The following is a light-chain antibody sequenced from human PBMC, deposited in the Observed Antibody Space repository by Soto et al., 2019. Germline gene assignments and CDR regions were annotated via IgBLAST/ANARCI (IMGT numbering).Light chain of an antibody. J-gene: IGKJ1*01. CDR3: QQYNNWPRT. CDR1: QSVSNN. V-gene: IGKV3-15*01. CDR2: GAS. Sequence: EIVMTQSPATLSVSPGERATLSCRASQSVSNNLAWYQQKPGQAPRLLIYGASTRATGIPARFSGIGSGTEFTLTISSLLTEDFAVYYCQQYNNWPRTFGQGTKVEIK.